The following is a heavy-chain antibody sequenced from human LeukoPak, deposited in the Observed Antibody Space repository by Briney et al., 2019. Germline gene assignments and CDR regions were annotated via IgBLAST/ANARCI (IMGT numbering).Heavy chain of an antibody. CDR2: IYSGGTT. CDR1: ASTVSSNY. J-gene: IGHJ3*01. V-gene: IGHV3-66*01. D-gene: IGHD6-19*01. CDR3: ARRYPYSSAWHPSAFDV. Sequence: VGSLRLSCAASASTVSSNYMSWVRQAPGKGLEWVSIIYSGGTTYYADSVKGRFTISRDNSKNTLYLQMNSLRAEDTAVYYCARRYPYSSAWHPSAFDVWGQGTMVTVSS.